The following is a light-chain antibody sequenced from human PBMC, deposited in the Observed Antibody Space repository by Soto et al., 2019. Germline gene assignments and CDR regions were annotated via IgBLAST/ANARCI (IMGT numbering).Light chain of an antibody. CDR3: QHYNSYAEA. Sequence: IQMTPSPSSLSGSVGDRVTITCWASQTISSWLAWYQQKPGKAPKLLIYKASMLKRGVPSRFRGGGSGTEFTLTISSLQPYDFATYYCQHYNSYAEAFGQGTKVDI. CDR2: KAS. V-gene: IGKV1-5*03. J-gene: IGKJ1*01. CDR1: QTISSW.